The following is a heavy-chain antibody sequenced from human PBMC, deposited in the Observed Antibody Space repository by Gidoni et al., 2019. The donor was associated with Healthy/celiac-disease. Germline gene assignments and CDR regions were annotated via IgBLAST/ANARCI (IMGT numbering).Heavy chain of an antibody. CDR3: AKDRSDGAFWSGYYTRGYGYNWFDP. V-gene: IGHV3-23*02. J-gene: IGHJ5*02. Sequence: EVQLFASGGGLVQPWGSLRLSCAASCFPFSRYALSWVRQAPGKGLECVSAISGRGGRKDYEDSVKGRFTISRDNSKKTLYLKMNSLRAEETAVYYGAKDRSDGAFWSGYYTRGYGYNWFDPWGQGTLVTVSS. CDR1: CFPFSRYA. CDR2: ISGRGGRK. D-gene: IGHD3-3*01.